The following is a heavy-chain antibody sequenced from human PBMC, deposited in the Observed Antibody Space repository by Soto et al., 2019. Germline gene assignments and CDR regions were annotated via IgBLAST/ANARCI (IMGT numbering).Heavy chain of an antibody. J-gene: IGHJ4*01. D-gene: IGHD3-10*01. V-gene: IGHV4-61*01. CDR2: VNHSGRT. CDR3: ARGLNLYESGSPDRNGN. Sequence: SEALSLTCTVSGGSVSSGSYYWSWIRQPPGKGLEWIGNVNHSGRTNYNPSLKSRATISVDTSKTQFSLKVTSVTAADTAVYYCARGLNLYESGSPDRNGNWGQGTQVTVSS. CDR1: GGSVSSGSYY.